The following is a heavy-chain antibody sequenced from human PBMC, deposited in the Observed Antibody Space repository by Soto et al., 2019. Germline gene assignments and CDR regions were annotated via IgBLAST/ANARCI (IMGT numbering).Heavy chain of an antibody. Sequence: QMQMQESGPGLVKPSETLSLTCPVSGASLTSNNYYWGWIRQPPGKGLEWIGSIYYSGSAYYNPSLKNRVTMSVDTPPNRFALDLRSVTPADTAVYYCARGERRSMMVVSVFAYWGQGMLVSVSS. V-gene: IGHV4-39*02. CDR2: IYYSGSA. D-gene: IGHD3-22*01. J-gene: IGHJ4*02. CDR1: GASLTSNNYY. CDR3: ARGERRSMMVVSVFAY.